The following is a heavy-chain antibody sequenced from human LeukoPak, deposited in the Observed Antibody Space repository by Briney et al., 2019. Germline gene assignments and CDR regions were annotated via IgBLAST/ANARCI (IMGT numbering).Heavy chain of an antibody. CDR2: IIPIFGTA. CDR1: GGTFSSYA. CDR3: AGRDSSGYYHDAFDI. D-gene: IGHD3-22*01. Sequence: GASVKVSCKASGGTFSSYAISWVRQAPGQGLEWMGGIIPIFGTANYAQKFQGRVTITADESTSTAYMELSSLRSEDTAVYYCAGRDSSGYYHDAFDIWGQGTMVTVSS. V-gene: IGHV1-69*13. J-gene: IGHJ3*02.